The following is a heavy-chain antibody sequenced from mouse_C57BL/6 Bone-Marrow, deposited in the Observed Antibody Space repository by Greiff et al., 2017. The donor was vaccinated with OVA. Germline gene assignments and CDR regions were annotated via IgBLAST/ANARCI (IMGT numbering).Heavy chain of an antibody. V-gene: IGHV5-12*01. CDR3: ARHDGYVPFAY. CDR1: GFTFSDYY. Sequence: EVQRVESGGGLVQPGGSLKLSCAASGFTFSDYYMYWVRQTPEKRLEWVAYISNGGGSTYYPDTVKGRFTISRDNAKNTLYLQMSRLKSEDTAMYYCARHDGYVPFAYWGQGTLVTVSA. J-gene: IGHJ3*01. CDR2: ISNGGGST. D-gene: IGHD2-3*01.